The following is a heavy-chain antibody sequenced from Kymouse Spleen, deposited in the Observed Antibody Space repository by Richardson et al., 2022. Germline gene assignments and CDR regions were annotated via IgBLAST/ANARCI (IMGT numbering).Heavy chain of an antibody. D-gene: IGHD6-19*01. J-gene: IGHJ4*02. CDR1: GFTFSSYG. CDR2: ISYDGSNK. V-gene: IGHV3-30*18. Sequence: QVQLVESGGGVVQPGRSLRLSCAASGFTFSSYGMHWVRQAPGKGLEWVAVISYDGSNKYYADSVKGRFTISRDNSKNTLYLQMNSLRAEDTAVYYCAKEEAVAGDYWGQGTLVTVSS. CDR3: AKEEAVAGDY.